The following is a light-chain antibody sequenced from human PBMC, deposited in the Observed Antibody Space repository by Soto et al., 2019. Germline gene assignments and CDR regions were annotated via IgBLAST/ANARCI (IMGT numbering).Light chain of an antibody. V-gene: IGKV3-11*01. CDR3: QQYGSSPRT. J-gene: IGKJ1*01. CDR2: DAS. CDR1: QSVSSY. Sequence: EIVLTQSPATLSLSPGERATLCCRASQSVSSYLAWYQQKPGQAPRLLIYDASNRATGIPARFSGSGSGTDFTLTISSLEPEDFAVYYCQQYGSSPRTFGQGTKVDI.